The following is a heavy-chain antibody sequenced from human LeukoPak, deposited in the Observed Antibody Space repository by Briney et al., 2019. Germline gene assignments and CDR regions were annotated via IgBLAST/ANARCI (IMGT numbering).Heavy chain of an antibody. J-gene: IGHJ6*03. D-gene: IGHD3-10*01. CDR2: IYYSGST. Sequence: SETLSLTCTVSGGSISYYYWSWIRQSPGKGLEWIGYIYYSGSTNYNPSLKSRVTISVDTSKNQFSLKLSSVTAADTAVYYCARSGEVRGANNYYYYMDVWGKGTTVTISS. CDR3: ARSGEVRGANNYYYYMDV. V-gene: IGHV4-59*01. CDR1: GGSISYYY.